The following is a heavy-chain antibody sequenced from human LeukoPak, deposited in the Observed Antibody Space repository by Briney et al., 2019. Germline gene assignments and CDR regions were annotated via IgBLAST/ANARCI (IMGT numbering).Heavy chain of an antibody. J-gene: IGHJ5*02. Sequence: SETLSLTCTVSGGSISTTAHYWGWIRQPPGKGLEWIASIYSNGITYYSSSLKSRVTTFLDTSKNQFFLTLTSVTAADTAVYYGARHWDIVPTWGRWFGPWGQGTLVTVS. D-gene: IGHD5-12*01. V-gene: IGHV4-39*01. CDR2: IYSNGIT. CDR1: GGSISTTAHY. CDR3: ARHWDIVPTWGRWFGP.